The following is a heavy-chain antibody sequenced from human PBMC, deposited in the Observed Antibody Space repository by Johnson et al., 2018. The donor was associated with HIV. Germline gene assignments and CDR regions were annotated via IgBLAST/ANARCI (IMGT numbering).Heavy chain of an antibody. CDR2: LPWNGGRT. CDR3: ARGGLGYQNIHDPFDI. V-gene: IGHV3-20*04. CDR1: GFNFDDYG. J-gene: IGHJ3*02. Sequence: VQVVESGGGVVQPGRSLRLSCVAAGFNFDDYGMSWVRQAPGKGLEWVCGLPWNGGRTVYVDSMTGRFPLSRANAKKSLYLQMNSLRDEDTALYYCARGGLGYQNIHDPFDIWGQGTMVIVSS. D-gene: IGHD3-16*02.